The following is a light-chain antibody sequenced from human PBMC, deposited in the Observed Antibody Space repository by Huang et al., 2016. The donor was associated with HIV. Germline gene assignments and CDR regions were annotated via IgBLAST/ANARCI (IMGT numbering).Light chain of an antibody. CDR1: QRVSNN. V-gene: IGKV3-15*01. CDR2: GAS. J-gene: IGKJ3*01. Sequence: EIVMTQSPGTLSVSPGARATLSCRASQRVSNNLAWYQQKPGQAPRLLIYGASLRATGLPARFSGSGSGTEFTLTISSLQSEDFAVYYCQQYNNWPTTFGPGTKVDIK. CDR3: QQYNNWPTT.